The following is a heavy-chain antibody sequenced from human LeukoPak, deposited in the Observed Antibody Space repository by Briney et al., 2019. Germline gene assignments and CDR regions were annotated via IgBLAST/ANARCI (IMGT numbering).Heavy chain of an antibody. D-gene: IGHD5-18*01. CDR1: GYTFTIYD. CDR3: ASRGGGYSYGIYYYGMDV. Sequence: ASVTVSCKASGYTFTIYDINWVRQATGQGLEWMGWMNPNSGNTGYAQKFQGRVTMTRNTSISTAYMELSSLRSEDTAVYYCASRGGGYSYGIYYYGMDVWGQGTTVTVSS. CDR2: MNPNSGNT. J-gene: IGHJ6*02. V-gene: IGHV1-8*01.